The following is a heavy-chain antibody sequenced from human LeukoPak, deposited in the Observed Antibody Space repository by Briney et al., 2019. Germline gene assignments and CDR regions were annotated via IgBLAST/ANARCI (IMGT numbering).Heavy chain of an antibody. CDR1: GGSINSYY. CDR3: ARVPSGSAYHHMDV. V-gene: IGHV4-59*01. Sequence: SETLSLTCTVSGGSINSYYWSWIRQPPGKGLEWIGFIYYTGSTNHNPSLKSRVIISVDTSKNQFSLKMSSVTAADTAVYYCARVPSGSAYHHMDVWGKGTTVTVSS. CDR2: IYYTGST. J-gene: IGHJ6*03.